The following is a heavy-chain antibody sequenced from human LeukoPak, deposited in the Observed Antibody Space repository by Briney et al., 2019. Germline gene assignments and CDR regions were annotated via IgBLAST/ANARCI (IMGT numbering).Heavy chain of an antibody. CDR3: ARGWDTGYSYYGMDV. V-gene: IGHV4-59*01. Sequence: SETLSLTCTVSGGSISNYYWSWIRQPPGKGLEWIGYIYYSGTTNYNPSLKSRVTLSVDTSTNQLFLKLSSVTAADTAVYYCARGWDTGYSYYGMDVWGPGTTVTVSS. D-gene: IGHD5-18*01. CDR2: IYYSGTT. J-gene: IGHJ6*02. CDR1: GGSISNYY.